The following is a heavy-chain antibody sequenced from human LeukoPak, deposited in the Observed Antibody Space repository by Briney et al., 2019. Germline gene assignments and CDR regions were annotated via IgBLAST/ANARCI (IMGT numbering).Heavy chain of an antibody. V-gene: IGHV3-13*01. D-gene: IGHD3-16*02. CDR2: IGTAGDT. J-gene: IGHJ4*02. CDR3: ARAFGGVIAN. CDR1: GFTFSSYD. Sequence: GGSLRLSCAASGFTFSSYDMHWVRQATEKGLEWVSAIGTAGDTYYPDSVKGRFTISRENAKNSLYLQMNSLRAGDTAVYYCARAFGGVIANWGQGTLVTVSS.